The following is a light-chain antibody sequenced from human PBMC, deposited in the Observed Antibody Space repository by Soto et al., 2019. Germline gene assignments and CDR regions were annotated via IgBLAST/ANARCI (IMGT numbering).Light chain of an antibody. CDR3: QQTYSAPYT. CDR1: QTISTY. Sequence: DIPMTQSPSSLSASVGDRVTVTCRASQTISTYLNWFQQKPGKAPNLLIYAASSLQSGVPSRFSGRGAGTDFTLTITGLQPEDFAIYYCQQTYSAPYTFGQGTKLEI. V-gene: IGKV1-39*01. J-gene: IGKJ2*01. CDR2: AAS.